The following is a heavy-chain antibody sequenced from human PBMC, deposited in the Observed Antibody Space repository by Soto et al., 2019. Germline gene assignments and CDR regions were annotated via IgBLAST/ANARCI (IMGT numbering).Heavy chain of an antibody. D-gene: IGHD2-8*01. CDR3: ARDGVGPHGMDV. V-gene: IGHV4-4*07. Sequence: QVQLQGSDPRRLKPSETLSLTCTVSGASVTSYDWSWIRQPAGKGLDWIGRIYTSGNTDYNPSLKSRVTLSLETSQNQVSLKLSSVTAADTAIYYCARDGVGPHGMDVWGQGTTVTVSS. CDR1: GASVTSYD. CDR2: IYTSGNT. J-gene: IGHJ6*02.